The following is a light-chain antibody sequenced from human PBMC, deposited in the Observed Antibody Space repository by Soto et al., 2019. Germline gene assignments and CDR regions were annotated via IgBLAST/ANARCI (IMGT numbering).Light chain of an antibody. J-gene: IGKJ4*01. V-gene: IGKV3-15*01. CDR3: QQRSTWPLT. Sequence: EIVMTQSPATLSVSPGERATLSCRASQSVGSNVAWYQQKPGQAPRILIYGASTRATGISARFSGSGSGTEFTLTISSLQTEDFAVYYCQQRSTWPLTFGGGTKVEIK. CDR2: GAS. CDR1: QSVGSN.